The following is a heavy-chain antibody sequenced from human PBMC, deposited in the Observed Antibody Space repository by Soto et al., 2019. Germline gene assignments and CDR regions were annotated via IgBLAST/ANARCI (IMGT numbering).Heavy chain of an antibody. CDR2: ISYDGSNK. J-gene: IGHJ6*03. CDR3: AKEDRGVDYYMDV. V-gene: IGHV3-30*18. Sequence: QVQLVESGGGVVQPGRSLRLSCAASGFTFSSYGMHWVRHAPGKGLEWVAVISYDGSNKYYADSVKGRFTISRDNSKNTLYLQMNSLRAEDTAVYYCAKEDRGVDYYMDVWGKGTTVTVSS. CDR1: GFTFSSYG. D-gene: IGHD3-10*01.